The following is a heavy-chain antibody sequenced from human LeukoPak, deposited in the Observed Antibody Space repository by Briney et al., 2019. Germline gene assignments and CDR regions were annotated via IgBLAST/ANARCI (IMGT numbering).Heavy chain of an antibody. J-gene: IGHJ4*02. D-gene: IGHD6-19*01. V-gene: IGHV4-4*07. CDR3: ARDGSQEQWLAYFDY. CDR2: IYTSGST. CDR1: GGSISSYC. Sequence: KPSQTLSLTGTVSGGSISSYCWSWIRQPAGKGLESIGRIYTSGSTNYNPSLKSRATMSVDTSKNQFSLKLSSVTAADTAVYYCARDGSQEQWLAYFDYWGQGTLVTVSS.